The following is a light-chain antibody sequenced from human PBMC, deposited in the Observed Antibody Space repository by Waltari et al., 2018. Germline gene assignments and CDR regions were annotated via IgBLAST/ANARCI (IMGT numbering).Light chain of an antibody. J-gene: IGKJ1*01. V-gene: IGKV3-20*01. CDR2: GAS. CDR3: QQYGSSPET. CDR1: QSVSSSY. Sequence: EIVLTQSPGTLSLSPGERATLSCRASQSVSSSYLAWYQQKPGQAPRLRIYGASSRATGLPDRFSGSGSGTDFTLTISRLEPEDFAVYYCQQYGSSPETFGQGTKVEIK.